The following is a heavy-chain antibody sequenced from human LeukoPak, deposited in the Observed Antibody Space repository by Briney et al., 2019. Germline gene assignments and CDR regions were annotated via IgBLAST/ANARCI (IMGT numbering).Heavy chain of an antibody. CDR3: ASVDLLKDAFDI. J-gene: IGHJ3*02. CDR2: IYYSGNT. Sequence: SETLSLTCTVSGDSISSSNSYWGWIRQPPGKGLEWIGSIYYSGNTYYNASLKSRVTISVDTSKNQFSLKLSSVTAADTAVYYCASVDLLKDAFDIWGQGTMVTVSS. CDR1: GDSISSSNSY. D-gene: IGHD3-10*01. V-gene: IGHV4-39*07.